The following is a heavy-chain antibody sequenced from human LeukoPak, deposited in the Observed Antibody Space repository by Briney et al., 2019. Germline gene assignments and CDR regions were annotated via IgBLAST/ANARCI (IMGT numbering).Heavy chain of an antibody. D-gene: IGHD1-26*01. J-gene: IGHJ4*02. CDR2: ISSSSSYI. Sequence: GGSLRLSCAASGFAFSSYSMNWVRQAPGKGLEWVSSISSSSSYIYYADSVKGRFTISRGNAKNSLYLQMNSLRAEDTAVYYCARRSSGSPPYYFDYWGQGTLVTVSS. CDR3: ARRSSGSPPYYFDY. V-gene: IGHV3-21*01. CDR1: GFAFSSYS.